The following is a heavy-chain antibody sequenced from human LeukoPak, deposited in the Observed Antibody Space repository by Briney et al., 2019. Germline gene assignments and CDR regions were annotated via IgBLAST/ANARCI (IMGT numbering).Heavy chain of an antibody. D-gene: IGHD3-16*01. V-gene: IGHV4-59*01. CDR1: GGSMSSYY. J-gene: IGHJ4*02. CDR2: IYYSGST. CDR3: ARGRYGWLPFDY. Sequence: SETLSLTCTVSGGSMSSYYWSWIRQPPGKGLEWIGYIYYSGSTNYNPSLKSRVTISVDTSKNQVTLKLSSVTAADTAVYYCARGRYGWLPFDYWGQGTLVTVSS.